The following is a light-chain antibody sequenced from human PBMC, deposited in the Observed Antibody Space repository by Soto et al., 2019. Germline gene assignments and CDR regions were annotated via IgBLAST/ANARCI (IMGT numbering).Light chain of an antibody. CDR3: SSYRTSSTPGGV. V-gene: IGLV2-14*01. J-gene: IGLJ2*01. Sequence: QSVLTQPASVSGSPGQSITISCTGTSSDIGGYKYVSWYQQHPGNAPKLMIYEVRSRPSGVSKRFSGSKSGNTASLTISGLQAEDEAIYHCSSYRTSSTPGGVFGGGTKLTVL. CDR2: EVR. CDR1: SSDIGGYKY.